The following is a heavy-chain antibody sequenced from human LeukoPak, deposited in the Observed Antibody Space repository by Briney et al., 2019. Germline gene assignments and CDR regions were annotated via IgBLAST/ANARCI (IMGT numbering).Heavy chain of an antibody. CDR3: ARDAAIAVVPAANGGAFDI. J-gene: IGHJ3*02. Sequence: SETLSLTCAVSGGSFSGYYWTWIRQPPGKGLEWIGEINHSGSTNYNPSLKSRVTISVDTSKNQFSLRLNSVTAADTAVYYCARDAAIAVVPAANGGAFDIWGQGTMVTVSS. V-gene: IGHV4-34*01. D-gene: IGHD2-2*01. CDR2: INHSGST. CDR1: GGSFSGYY.